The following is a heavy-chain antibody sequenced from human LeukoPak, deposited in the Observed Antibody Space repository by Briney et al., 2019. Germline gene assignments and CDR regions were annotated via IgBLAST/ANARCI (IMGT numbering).Heavy chain of an antibody. Sequence: PGGSLRLSCAASGFTFSSYWMHWVRQAPGKGLVWVSRINSDGSSTSYADSVKGRFTISRDNAKNTLYLQMNSLRAEDTAVYYCAKVRFGVTARYYFDYWGQGTLVTVSS. CDR2: INSDGSST. CDR1: GFTFSSYW. CDR3: AKVRFGVTARYYFDY. V-gene: IGHV3-74*01. J-gene: IGHJ4*02. D-gene: IGHD3-10*01.